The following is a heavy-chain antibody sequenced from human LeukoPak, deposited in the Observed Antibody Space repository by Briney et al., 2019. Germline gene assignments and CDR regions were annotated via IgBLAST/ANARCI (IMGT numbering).Heavy chain of an antibody. CDR3: AKGPRGYSLVPTYFDY. Sequence: GGSLRLSCAASGCTFSSYAMHWVRQAPGKGLEWVAVISYDGSNKYYADSVKGRFTISRDNSKNTLYLQMNSLRAEDTALYYCAKGPRGYSLVPTYFDYWGQGTLVTVSS. CDR2: ISYDGSNK. J-gene: IGHJ4*02. V-gene: IGHV3-30*01. D-gene: IGHD5-18*01. CDR1: GCTFSSYA.